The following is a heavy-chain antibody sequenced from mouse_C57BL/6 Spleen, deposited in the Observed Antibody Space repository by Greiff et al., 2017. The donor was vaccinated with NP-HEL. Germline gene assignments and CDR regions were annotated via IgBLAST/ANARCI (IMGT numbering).Heavy chain of an antibody. V-gene: IGHV5-17*01. D-gene: IGHD1-1*01. J-gene: IGHJ3*01. Sequence: EVQLVESGGGLVKPGGSLKLSCAASGFTFSDYGMHWVRQAPEKGLEWVAYISSGSSTIYYADTVKGRFTISRDNAKKTLFLQLTSLRSEDTARYYCARDYYGRSLLAYWGQGTLVTVSA. CDR2: ISSGSSTI. CDR1: GFTFSDYG. CDR3: ARDYYGRSLLAY.